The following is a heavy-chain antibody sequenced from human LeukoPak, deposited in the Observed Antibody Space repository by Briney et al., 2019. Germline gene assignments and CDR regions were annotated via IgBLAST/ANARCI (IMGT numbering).Heavy chain of an antibody. Sequence: ASVKVSCKASGYTFTSYGISWVRQAPGQGLEWMGWISAYNGNTNYAQKLQGRVTKTTDTSTSKAYMELRSLRSDDTAVYYCARDRDIVVVPANYYGMDVWGQGTTVIVSS. CDR3: ARDRDIVVVPANYYGMDV. CDR2: ISAYNGNT. J-gene: IGHJ6*02. CDR1: GYTFTSYG. D-gene: IGHD2-2*01. V-gene: IGHV1-18*01.